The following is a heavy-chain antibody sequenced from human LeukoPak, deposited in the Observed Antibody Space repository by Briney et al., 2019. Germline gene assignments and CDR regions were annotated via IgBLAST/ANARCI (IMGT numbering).Heavy chain of an antibody. J-gene: IGHJ4*02. V-gene: IGHV3-23*01. CDR2: ISTTGGRT. CDR3: EKGGGSHFDF. Sequence: GGSLRLSCAASGFTFSSYSMNWVRQAPGKGLEWVSSISTTGGRTYYADSVKGRFTISRDSSKSTVSLQMNSLRAEDTAVYFCEKGGGSHFDFWGQGTLVTVSS. CDR1: GFTFSSYS. D-gene: IGHD3-16*01.